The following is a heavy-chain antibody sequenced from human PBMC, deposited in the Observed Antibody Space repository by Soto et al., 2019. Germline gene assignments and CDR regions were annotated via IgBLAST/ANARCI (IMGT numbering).Heavy chain of an antibody. J-gene: IGHJ5*02. CDR3: AYAPSVATNSFDP. CDR1: GGSISSSNW. D-gene: IGHD2-15*01. Sequence: SETLSLTCAVSGGSISSSNWWSWVHQPPGKGLEWNGEIYHSGSTNYNPSLKSRVTISVDKSKNQFSLKLSSVTAADKAVDYYAYAPSVATNSFDPWGQGTLVTVSS. CDR2: IYHSGST. V-gene: IGHV4-4*02.